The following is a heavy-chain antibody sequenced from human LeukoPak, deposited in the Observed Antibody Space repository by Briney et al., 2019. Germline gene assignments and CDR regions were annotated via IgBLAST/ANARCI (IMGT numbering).Heavy chain of an antibody. V-gene: IGHV4-59*01. CDR1: GGSISSYY. D-gene: IGHD4-23*01. CDR2: IYYSGST. J-gene: IGHJ4*02. CDR3: ARDRYGGNIDY. Sequence: SETLSLTCTVSGGSISSYYWSWIRQLPGKGLEWIGYIYYSGSTNYNPSLKSRVTISVDTSKNQFSLKLSSVTAADTAVYYCARDRYGGNIDYWGQGTLVTVSS.